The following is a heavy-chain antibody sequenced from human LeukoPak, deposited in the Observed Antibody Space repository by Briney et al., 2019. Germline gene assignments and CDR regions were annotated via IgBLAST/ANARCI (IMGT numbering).Heavy chain of an antibody. CDR2: IIPIFATA. J-gene: IGHJ4*02. CDR1: GDTYSNYA. CDR3: ARESDSSMVINYFDY. D-gene: IGHD5-18*01. V-gene: IGHV1-69*13. Sequence: SVKVSCKASGDTYSNYAISWVRQAPGQGLEWMGGIIPIFATANYAQKFQGRVTITADESTNTAYMELSSLRSEDTAVYYCARESDSSMVINYFDYWGQGTLVTVSS.